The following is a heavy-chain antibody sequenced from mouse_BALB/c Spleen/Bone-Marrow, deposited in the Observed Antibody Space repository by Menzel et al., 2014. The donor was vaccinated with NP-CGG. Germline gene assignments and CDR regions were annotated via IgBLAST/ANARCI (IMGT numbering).Heavy chain of an antibody. CDR2: INPYNGDT. V-gene: IGHV1-20*02. D-gene: IGHD2-3*01. Sequence: VQLKESGPEPVKPGASVKISCKASGYSFTGYFINWVMQSHGKSLEWIGRINPYNGDTFYNQKFKGKATLTVDKSSSTAHMELRSLASEDSAVYYCAREGLLRAMDYWGQRTSVTVSS. CDR3: AREGLLRAMDY. CDR1: GYSFTGYF. J-gene: IGHJ4*01.